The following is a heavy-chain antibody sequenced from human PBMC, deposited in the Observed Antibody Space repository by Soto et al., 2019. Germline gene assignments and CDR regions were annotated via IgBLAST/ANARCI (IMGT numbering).Heavy chain of an antibody. CDR3: ASDVDTSGYYGRTFDY. Sequence: QVQLVQSGAEVKKPGASVKVSCKASGYTFTSYGISWVRQAPGQGLEWMGWISAYNGNTNYAQKLQGRVTMTTDTSTSKADMERRSLKSGYTAVYYCASDVDTSGYYGRTFDYGGQGTLVTVSS. CDR1: GYTFTSYG. J-gene: IGHJ4*02. CDR2: ISAYNGNT. V-gene: IGHV1-18*01. D-gene: IGHD3-22*01.